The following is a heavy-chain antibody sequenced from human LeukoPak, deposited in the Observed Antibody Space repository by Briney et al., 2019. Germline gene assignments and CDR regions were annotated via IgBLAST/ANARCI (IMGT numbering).Heavy chain of an antibody. CDR3: AKDEGEYSSSSDY. D-gene: IGHD6-6*01. Sequence: GGSLRLSCEASGFPFSSYVMNWVRQAPGKGLEWVSGVSGSGDSTYYADSVKGRFAISRDNSKTTVFLQLNWLRVEDTAVYYCAKDEGEYSSSSDYWGQGTLVTVSS. CDR1: GFPFSSYV. V-gene: IGHV3-23*01. CDR2: VSGSGDST. J-gene: IGHJ4*02.